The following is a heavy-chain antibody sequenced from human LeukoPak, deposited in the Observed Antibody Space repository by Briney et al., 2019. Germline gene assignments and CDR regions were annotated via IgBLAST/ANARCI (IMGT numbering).Heavy chain of an antibody. V-gene: IGHV4-39*07. CDR2: IYYSGST. Sequence: SETLSLTCTVSGGSISSSSYYWGWIRQPPGKGLEWIGSIYYSGSTYYNPSLKSRVTISVDTSKNQFSLKLSSVTAADTAVYYCARVRWVLQACAFDIWGQGTMVTVSS. D-gene: IGHD1-26*01. J-gene: IGHJ3*02. CDR3: ARVRWVLQACAFDI. CDR1: GGSISSSSYY.